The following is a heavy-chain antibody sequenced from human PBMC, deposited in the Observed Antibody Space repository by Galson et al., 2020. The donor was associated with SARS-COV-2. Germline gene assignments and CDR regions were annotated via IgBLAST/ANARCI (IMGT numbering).Heavy chain of an antibody. CDR1: GFTFSNAW. J-gene: IGHJ6*02. Sequence: TGGSLRLSCAASGFTFSNAWMSWVRQAPGKGLEWVGRIKSKTDGGTTDYAAPVKGRFTISRDDSKNTLYLQMNSLKTEDTAVYYCTTESSGSPGDYYYGMDVWGQGTTVTVSS. CDR3: TTESSGSPGDYYYGMDV. V-gene: IGHV3-15*01. D-gene: IGHD6-25*01. CDR2: IKSKTDGGTT.